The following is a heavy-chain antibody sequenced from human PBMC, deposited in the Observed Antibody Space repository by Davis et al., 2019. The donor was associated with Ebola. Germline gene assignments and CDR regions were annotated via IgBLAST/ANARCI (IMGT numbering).Heavy chain of an antibody. V-gene: IGHV3-7*01. CDR2: IRQDGSDK. CDR1: GFSFSSYW. CDR3: ARGYKTISLVRGVVIPHDY. J-gene: IGHJ4*02. D-gene: IGHD3-10*01. Sequence: GGSLRLSCAASGFSFSSYWMSWVRQAPGKGLEWVANIRQDGSDKYYVDSVSGRFTISRDNAKNSLYLQMNSLRAEDTALYYCARGYKTISLVRGVVIPHDYWGQGTLVTVSS.